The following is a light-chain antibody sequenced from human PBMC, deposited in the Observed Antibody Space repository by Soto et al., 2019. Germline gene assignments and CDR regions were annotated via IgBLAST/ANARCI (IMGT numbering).Light chain of an antibody. V-gene: IGLV1-40*01. Sequence: QSVLTQPPSVSGAPGKRVTISCTGSSSNIGAGYDVHWYQQLPGTAPKLLIYGNSNRPSGVPDRFSGSKSGTSASLAITGLQAEDEADYYCQSYDSSLSGVVFGGGTKLTVI. J-gene: IGLJ2*01. CDR1: SSNIGAGYD. CDR3: QSYDSSLSGVV. CDR2: GNS.